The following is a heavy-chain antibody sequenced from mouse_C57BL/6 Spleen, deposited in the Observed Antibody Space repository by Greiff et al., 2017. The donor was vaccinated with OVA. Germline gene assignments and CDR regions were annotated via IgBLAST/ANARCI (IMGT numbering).Heavy chain of an antibody. J-gene: IGHJ3*01. D-gene: IGHD2-4*01. V-gene: IGHV1-81*01. CDR1: GYTFTSYG. CDR2: IYPRSGNT. Sequence: QVQLKQSGAELARPGASVKLSCKASGYTFTSYGISWVKQSTGQGLEWIGEIYPRSGNTYYNEKFKGKATLTADKSSSTAYMELRSLTSEDSAVYFCAIYDYDGVPGRYWGQGTLVTVSA. CDR3: AIYDYDGVPGRY.